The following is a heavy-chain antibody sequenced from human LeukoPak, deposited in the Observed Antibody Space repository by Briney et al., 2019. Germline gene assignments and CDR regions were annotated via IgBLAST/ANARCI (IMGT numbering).Heavy chain of an antibody. D-gene: IGHD3-22*01. CDR1: GFTFSNYW. V-gene: IGHV3-74*01. Sequence: GGSLRLSCAASGFTFSNYWMHWVRQAPGKGLVWVSRINSDGSSTTYADSVKGRFTISRDNARNTLYLQMNSLRAEDTAVYYCARWYYYETSGLYYGSFDNWGQGTLVTVSS. J-gene: IGHJ5*02. CDR2: INSDGSST. CDR3: ARWYYYETSGLYYGSFDN.